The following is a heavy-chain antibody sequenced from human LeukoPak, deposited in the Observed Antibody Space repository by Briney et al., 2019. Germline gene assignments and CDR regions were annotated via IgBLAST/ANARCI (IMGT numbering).Heavy chain of an antibody. D-gene: IGHD3-10*01. CDR1: GFTFSDYA. J-gene: IGHJ3*01. V-gene: IGHV3-33*01. CDR3: ARDRFMVRGVMVGTFDL. CDR2: KGYDGSNK. Sequence: PGRSLRLSCAASGFTFSDYAMHWVRQAPGKGLEWVADKGYDGSNKYDADSVKRRFTISRDNSKNMMYLQMNSLRAEDTAVYYCARDRFMVRGVMVGTFDLWGQGTMVTVSS.